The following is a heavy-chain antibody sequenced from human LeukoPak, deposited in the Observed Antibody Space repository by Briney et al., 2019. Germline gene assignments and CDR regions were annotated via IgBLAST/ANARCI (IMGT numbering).Heavy chain of an antibody. D-gene: IGHD3-22*01. V-gene: IGHV4-39*01. Sequence: SETLSLTCTVSGGSISSCSYYWGWIPQPPGKGPEWIGNIYYSGSAFYNPSLKSRVTISVDTSKNQFSLKVTSVTAADTAVYYCATPSDDSSGHVPFGGRGTLVTVSS. CDR3: ATPSDDSSGHVPF. J-gene: IGHJ4*02. CDR1: GGSISSCSYY. CDR2: IYYSGSA.